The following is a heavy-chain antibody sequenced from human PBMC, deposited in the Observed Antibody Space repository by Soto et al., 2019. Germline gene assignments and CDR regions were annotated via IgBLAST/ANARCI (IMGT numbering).Heavy chain of an antibody. J-gene: IGHJ4*02. CDR1: GYTFTSYG. CDR2: ISAYNGNT. Sequence: GASVKVSCKASGYTFTSYGTSWVRQAPGQGLEWMGWISAYNGNTNYAQKLQGRATMTTDTSTSTAYMELRSLRADDTAVYYCASSLKRITMILFDYWGQGTLVTVSS. CDR3: ASSLKRITMILFDY. D-gene: IGHD3-22*01. V-gene: IGHV1-18*04.